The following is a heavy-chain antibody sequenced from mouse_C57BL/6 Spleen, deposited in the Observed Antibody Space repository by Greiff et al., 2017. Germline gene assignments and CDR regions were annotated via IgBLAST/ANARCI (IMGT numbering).Heavy chain of an antibody. D-gene: IGHD2-4*01. CDR1: GYSFTGYF. CDR2: INPYNGDT. CDR3: ARGGDDDDGETLCAY. Sequence: SGPELVKPGDSVKISCKASGYSFTGYFMNWVMQSHGKSLEWIGRINPYNGDTFYNQKFKGKATLTVDKSSSTAHMGLRSLTAEDSAVYYCARGGDDDDGETLCAYWGQGTLVTVSA. J-gene: IGHJ3*01. V-gene: IGHV1-20*01.